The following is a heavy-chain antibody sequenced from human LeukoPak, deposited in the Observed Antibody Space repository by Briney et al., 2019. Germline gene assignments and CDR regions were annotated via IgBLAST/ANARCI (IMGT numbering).Heavy chain of an antibody. CDR3: ARLGRLGVVTASYYYYGMDV. J-gene: IGHJ6*02. CDR2: INHSGST. D-gene: IGHD2-21*02. V-gene: IGHV4-34*01. CDR1: GGSFSGYY. Sequence: PSETLSLTCAVYGGSFSGYYWSWIRQPPGKGLEWIGEINHSGSTNYNPSLKSRVTISVDTSKNQFSLKLSSVTAADTAVYYCARLGRLGVVTASYYYYGMDVGGQGTTVTVSS.